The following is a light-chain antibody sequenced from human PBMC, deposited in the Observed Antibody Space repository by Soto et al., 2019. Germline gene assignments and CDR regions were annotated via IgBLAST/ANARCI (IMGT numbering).Light chain of an antibody. Sequence: DLQMTQSPSSLSASVGDRVTITCRASQSISSYLNWYQQKPGKAPKLLIYAASSLQSGVPSRFSGSGSGTDFTLTISSLQPEDFATYYCQQSYSTVRTFGQGTKLEIK. J-gene: IGKJ2*01. CDR2: AAS. V-gene: IGKV1-39*01. CDR3: QQSYSTVRT. CDR1: QSISSY.